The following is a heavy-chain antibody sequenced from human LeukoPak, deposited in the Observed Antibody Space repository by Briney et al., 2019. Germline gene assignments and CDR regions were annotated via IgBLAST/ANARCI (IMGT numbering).Heavy chain of an antibody. Sequence: SETLSLTCIVSGGSISTYFWNWMRQPPGKGLEWLGYIYYSGSTDYNPSLKSRVTMSVDTSKNQFSLKLSSVTAADTAVYYCTREGRYYDSSGRSPVLIDYWGQGTLVTVSS. V-gene: IGHV4-59*12. D-gene: IGHD3-22*01. CDR1: GGSISTYF. CDR3: TREGRYYDSSGRSPVLIDY. J-gene: IGHJ4*02. CDR2: IYYSGST.